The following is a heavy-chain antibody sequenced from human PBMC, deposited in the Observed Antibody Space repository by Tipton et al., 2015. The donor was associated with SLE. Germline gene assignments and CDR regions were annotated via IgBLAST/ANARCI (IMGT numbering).Heavy chain of an antibody. D-gene: IGHD3-3*01. Sequence: LRLSCTVSGGSISSSSYSWGWIRQPPGKGLEWIGSIYYSGSTYYNPSLKSRVTISVDTSKNQFSLKLSSVTAADTAVYYCARHKDFLEWLSSANWFDPWGQGTLVTVSS. J-gene: IGHJ5*02. CDR3: ARHKDFLEWLSSANWFDP. CDR1: GGSISSSSYS. CDR2: IYYSGST. V-gene: IGHV4-39*07.